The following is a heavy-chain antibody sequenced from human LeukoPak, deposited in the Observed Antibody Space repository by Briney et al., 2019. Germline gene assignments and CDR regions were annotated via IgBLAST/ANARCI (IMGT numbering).Heavy chain of an antibody. V-gene: IGHV4-59*01. Sequence: SSETLSLTCTVSGGSISSYYWSWIRQPPGKGLEWIGYIYYSGSTNYNPSLKRRVTISVDTSKNQFSLKLTSVTAADTALYFCARGYGGDRPGDAFDIWGQGTMVTVSS. J-gene: IGHJ3*02. CDR1: GGSISSYY. CDR2: IYYSGST. D-gene: IGHD2-21*02. CDR3: ARGYGGDRPGDAFDI.